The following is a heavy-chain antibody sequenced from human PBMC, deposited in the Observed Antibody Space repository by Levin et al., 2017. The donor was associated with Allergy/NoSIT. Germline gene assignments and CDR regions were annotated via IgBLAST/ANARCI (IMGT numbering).Heavy chain of an antibody. CDR2: INAGNGNT. D-gene: IGHD3-10*01. CDR1: GYTFTSYA. J-gene: IGHJ6*03. Sequence: GESLKISCKASGYTFTSYAMHWVRQAPGQRLEWMGWINAGNGNTKYSQKFQGRVTITRDTSASTAYMELSSLRSEDTAVYYCARDRTMVQGVIIRYYYYMDVWGKGTTVTVSS. CDR3: ARDRTMVQGVIIRYYYYMDV. V-gene: IGHV1-3*01.